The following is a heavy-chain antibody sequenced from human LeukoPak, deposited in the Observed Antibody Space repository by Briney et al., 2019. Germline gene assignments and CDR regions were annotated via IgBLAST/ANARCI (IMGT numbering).Heavy chain of an antibody. CDR3: ARGQSYGWFDP. CDR1: GFTFSTYS. D-gene: IGHD5-18*01. Sequence: GGSLRLSCAASGFTFSTYSMNWVRQAPGKGLEWVSSISGSSSYIYYADSVKGRSTISRDSAQNSLYLQMNSLRAEDTAVYYCARGQSYGWFDPWGQGTLVTVSS. V-gene: IGHV3-21*01. J-gene: IGHJ5*02. CDR2: ISGSSSYI.